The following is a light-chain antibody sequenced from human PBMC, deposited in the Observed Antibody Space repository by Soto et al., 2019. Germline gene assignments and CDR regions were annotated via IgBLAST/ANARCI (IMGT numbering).Light chain of an antibody. J-gene: IGKJ1*01. CDR2: RAS. CDR1: QSISVC. V-gene: IGKV1-5*03. Sequence: DILMTQSPSTLSLSPMEIVTVTFLASQSISVCLAWYQQKPGKAPILLIDRASRLESGVPSRCSGGGSGTEFTITISILQADDVASYYCQKHQSYSTFGQGTKVDI. CDR3: QKHQSYST.